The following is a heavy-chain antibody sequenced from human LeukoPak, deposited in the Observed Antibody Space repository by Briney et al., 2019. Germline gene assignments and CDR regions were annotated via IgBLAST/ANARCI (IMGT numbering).Heavy chain of an antibody. V-gene: IGHV3-30*02. J-gene: IGHJ6*03. CDR1: GFNFSSYG. D-gene: IGHD1-7*01. Sequence: PGGSLRLSCAASGFNFSSYGMHWVRQAPGKGLEWVTFIRYDGSNKDYADSVKGRLTISRDNSKNTLYLQMNSLRAEDTAVYYCAKRRGLELTYYYYMDVWGKGTTVTVSS. CDR2: IRYDGSNK. CDR3: AKRRGLELTYYYYMDV.